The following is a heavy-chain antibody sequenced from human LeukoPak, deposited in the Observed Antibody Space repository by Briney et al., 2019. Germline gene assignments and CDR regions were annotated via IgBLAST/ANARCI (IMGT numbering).Heavy chain of an antibody. Sequence: ASVKVSCKASGYTFSSFYMHWVRQAPGQGLEWMGIINPSGGSTRYAQKFQGRVTMTRDTSTSTVYMELGSLRSEDTAVYYCARLLSSNWKYAMDVWGQGTTVTVSS. V-gene: IGHV1-46*01. J-gene: IGHJ6*02. CDR1: GYTFSSFY. D-gene: IGHD6-13*01. CDR2: INPSGGST. CDR3: ARLLSSNWKYAMDV.